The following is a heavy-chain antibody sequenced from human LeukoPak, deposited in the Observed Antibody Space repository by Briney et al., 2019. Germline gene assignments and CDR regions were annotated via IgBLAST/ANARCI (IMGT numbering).Heavy chain of an antibody. CDR1: GFSFSGFG. CDR3: ARGPSGYHNT. Sequence: GGSLRLSCAASGFSFSGFGMSWVRRAPGKGLEWVSGISGGPVSTSYADSVKGRFTISRDNSKNTLYLQMNSLRAEDTAVYYCARGPSGYHNTGGQGTLVTVSS. V-gene: IGHV3-23*01. D-gene: IGHD5-12*01. CDR2: ISGGPVST. J-gene: IGHJ4*02.